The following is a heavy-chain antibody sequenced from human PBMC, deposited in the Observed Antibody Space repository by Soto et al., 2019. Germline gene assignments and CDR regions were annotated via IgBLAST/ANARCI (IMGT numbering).Heavy chain of an antibody. CDR1: GDTLRKLS. Sequence: QVQLTQSGAEVKKPGASVKVSCKVSGDTLRKLSMHWVRQGPGKGLEWVGGFDPEDEATLYAQNLQGRDTMTEDTSTDTAYLDLRGLRYDDTAVYYCAAGRYRGAASASRFEFWGQGTLVTVSS. CDR2: FDPEDEAT. J-gene: IGHJ4*02. V-gene: IGHV1-24*01. D-gene: IGHD3-10*01. CDR3: AAGRYRGAASASRFEF.